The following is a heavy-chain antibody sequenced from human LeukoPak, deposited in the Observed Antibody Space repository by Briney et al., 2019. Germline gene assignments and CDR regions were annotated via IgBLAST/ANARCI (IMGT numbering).Heavy chain of an antibody. CDR3: ARGLFCATSNCRYFDY. J-gene: IGHJ4*02. D-gene: IGHD1-26*01. Sequence: GASVEVSCKASGYAFTNYYMHWVRQAPGQGLEWMGIISPSGADTIYAQKFQGRVTMTRDTSTSTLYMELSSLRSEDTAVYYCARGLFCATSNCRYFDYWGQGTLVTVSS. V-gene: IGHV1-46*01. CDR2: ISPSGADT. CDR1: GYAFTNYY.